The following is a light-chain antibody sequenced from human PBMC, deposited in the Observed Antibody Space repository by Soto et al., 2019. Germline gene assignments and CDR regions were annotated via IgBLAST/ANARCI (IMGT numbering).Light chain of an antibody. CDR3: XXYDNLPPFT. CDR2: DAS. V-gene: IGKV1-33*01. CDR1: QDISNY. J-gene: IGKJ3*01. Sequence: DIQMTQSPSSLSASVGDRVTITCQASQDISNYLNWYQQKPGKAPKLLIYDASNLETGVPSRFSGSGSGTDXXXTXXXXXPEDIATXYXXXYDNLPPFTFGPGTKVDIK.